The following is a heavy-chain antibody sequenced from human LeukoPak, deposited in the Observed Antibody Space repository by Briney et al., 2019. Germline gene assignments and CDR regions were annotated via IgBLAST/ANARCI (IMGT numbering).Heavy chain of an antibody. Sequence: GASVKVSCKASGGTFSSYAISWVRQAPGQGLEWMGGIIPIFGTANYAQKFQGRVTITRDTSASTAYMELSSLRSEDTAVYYCARIVSGYYYFDYWGQGTLVTVSS. CDR2: IIPIFGTA. D-gene: IGHD3-22*01. J-gene: IGHJ4*02. CDR3: ARIVSGYYYFDY. CDR1: GGTFSSYA. V-gene: IGHV1-69*05.